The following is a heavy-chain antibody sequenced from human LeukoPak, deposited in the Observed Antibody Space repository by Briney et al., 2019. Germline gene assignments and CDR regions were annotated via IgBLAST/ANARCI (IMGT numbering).Heavy chain of an antibody. Sequence: PGRPLRLSCAASGFTFSSYGMHWVRQAPGKGLEWVANIKQDGSEKYYVDSVKGRFTISRDNAKNSLYLQMNSLRAEDTAVYYCARRTDYGDYGEFDYWGQGTLVTVSS. D-gene: IGHD4-17*01. CDR3: ARRTDYGDYGEFDY. J-gene: IGHJ4*02. CDR2: IKQDGSEK. CDR1: GFTFSSYG. V-gene: IGHV3-7*01.